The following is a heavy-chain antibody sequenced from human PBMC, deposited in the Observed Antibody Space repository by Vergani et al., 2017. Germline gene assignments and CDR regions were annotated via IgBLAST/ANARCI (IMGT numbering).Heavy chain of an antibody. CDR2: ISGSGGST. V-gene: IGHV3-23*04. D-gene: IGHD3-3*01. Sequence: VQLVESGGGLVQPGGSLRLSCAASGFTFSSYAMSWVRQAPGKGLEWVSAISGSGGSTYYADSVKGRFTISRDNSKNTLYLQMNSLRAEDTAVYYCASFTIFGVVIRPYYMDVWGKGTTVTVSS. J-gene: IGHJ6*03. CDR3: ASFTIFGVVIRPYYMDV. CDR1: GFTFSSYA.